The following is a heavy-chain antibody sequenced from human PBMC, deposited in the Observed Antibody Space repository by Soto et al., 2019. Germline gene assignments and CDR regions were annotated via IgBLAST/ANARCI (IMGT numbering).Heavy chain of an antibody. Sequence: EVQLLESGGGLVQPGGSLRLSCAASGFTFSSYAMSWVRQAPGKGLEWVSAISGSGGSTYYADSVKGRFTISRDNSKKPRDLQRSSLRAEDTAVYDCAKRTVGWYFDLWGRGTLVTVSS. D-gene: IGHD4-17*01. V-gene: IGHV3-23*01. CDR3: AKRTVGWYFDL. J-gene: IGHJ2*01. CDR1: GFTFSSYA. CDR2: ISGSGGST.